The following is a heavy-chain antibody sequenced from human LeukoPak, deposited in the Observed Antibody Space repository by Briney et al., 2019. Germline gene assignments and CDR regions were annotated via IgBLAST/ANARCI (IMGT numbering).Heavy chain of an antibody. CDR1: GYTFTSYG. J-gene: IGHJ4*02. CDR2: ISAYNGNT. V-gene: IGHV1-18*01. Sequence: ASVKVSCKASGYTFTSYGISWVRQAPGQGLEWMGWISAYNGNTNYAQKLQGRVTMTTDTSTSIVYMKLRSLRSDDTAIYYCARTWIQLFTPDFDLWGQGTLVTVSS. CDR3: ARTWIQLFTPDFDL. D-gene: IGHD5-18*01.